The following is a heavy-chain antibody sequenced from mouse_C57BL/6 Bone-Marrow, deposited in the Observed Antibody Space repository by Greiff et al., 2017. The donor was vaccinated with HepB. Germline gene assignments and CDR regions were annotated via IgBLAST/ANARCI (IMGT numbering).Heavy chain of an antibody. CDR2: FYPGSGSI. V-gene: IGHV1-62-2*01. Sequence: QVQLQQSGAELVKPGASVKLSCKASGYTFTEYTIHWVKQRPGQGLEWIGWFYPGSGSIKYNEKFKDKATLTADKSSSTVYMELSRLTSEDSAVYVCARHEDRPMVTTDGLWFAYWGQGTLVTVSA. D-gene: IGHD2-2*01. J-gene: IGHJ3*01. CDR1: GYTFTEYT. CDR3: ARHEDRPMVTTDGLWFAY.